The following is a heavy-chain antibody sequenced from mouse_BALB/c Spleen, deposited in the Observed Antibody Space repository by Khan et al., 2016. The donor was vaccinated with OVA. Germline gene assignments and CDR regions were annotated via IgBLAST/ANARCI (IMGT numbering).Heavy chain of an antibody. CDR2: ISYSGST. CDR3: ARDNHYAMDY. V-gene: IGHV3-2*02. J-gene: IGHJ4*01. Sequence: EVQLQESGPGLVKPSQSLSLTCTVTGYSITSDYAWNWIRQFPGNKLEWMGYISYSGSTSYNPSLKSRISITRDTSKNQFFLQLNSVTTEDTATYCCARDNHYAMDYWGQGTSVTVSS. CDR1: GYSITSDYA.